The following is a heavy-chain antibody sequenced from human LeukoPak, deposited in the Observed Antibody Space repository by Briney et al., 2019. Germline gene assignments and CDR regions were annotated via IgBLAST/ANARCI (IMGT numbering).Heavy chain of an antibody. J-gene: IGHJ4*02. CDR1: GFTFSSYA. V-gene: IGHV3-23*01. CDR3: AKDRHSGWYGAFFDY. D-gene: IGHD6-19*01. Sequence: PGGSLRLSCAASGFTFSSYAMSWVRQAPGKGLEWVSAISGSGSSTYYADSVKGRFTISRDNSKNTLYLQMNSLRAEDTAVYYCAKDRHSGWYGAFFDYWGQGTLVTVSS. CDR2: ISGSGSST.